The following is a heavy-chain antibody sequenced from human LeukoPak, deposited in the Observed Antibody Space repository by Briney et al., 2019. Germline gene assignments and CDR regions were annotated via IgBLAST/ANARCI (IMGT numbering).Heavy chain of an antibody. V-gene: IGHV4-34*01. Sequence: SETLSLTCAVYGGSFSGYYWSWIRQPPGKGLEWIGEINHSGSTNYNPSLKSRVTISVDTSKNQFSLKLSSVTAADTAVYYCASGRRITIFGVVIMKPSYYFDYWGQGTLVTVSS. CDR1: GGSFSGYY. D-gene: IGHD3-3*01. CDR2: INHSGST. J-gene: IGHJ4*02. CDR3: ASGRRITIFGVVIMKPSYYFDY.